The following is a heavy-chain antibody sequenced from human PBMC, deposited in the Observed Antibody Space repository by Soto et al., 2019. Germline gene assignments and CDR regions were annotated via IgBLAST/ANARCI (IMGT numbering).Heavy chain of an antibody. V-gene: IGHV3-23*01. CDR3: AKAERSAGPYYYYYFGMDV. CDR2: ISGRGGST. J-gene: IGHJ6*02. CDR1: GFTFSSYA. Sequence: GGSLTLSCAASGFTFSSYAMSWVRQASGQELVWVSAISGRGGSTYYADSVRGRFTISRDTSKNKLSLQMNSLRAADTAVYYCAKAERSAGPYYYYYFGMDVWGQGTTVTVSS.